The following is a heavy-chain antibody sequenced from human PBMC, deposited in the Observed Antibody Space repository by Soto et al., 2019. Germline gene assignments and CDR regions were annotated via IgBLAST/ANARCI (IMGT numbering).Heavy chain of an antibody. J-gene: IGHJ4*02. D-gene: IGHD1-26*01. CDR1: GFTFSSYG. V-gene: IGHV3-33*01. CDR2: IWYDGSNK. Sequence: QVQLVESGGGVVQPGRSLRLSCAASGFTFSSYGMHWVRQAPGKGLEWVAVIWYDGSNKYYADSVKGRFTISRDNSKNTLYLQINSLRAEDTAVYYCARDDGWEVTGFDYWGQGTLVTVSS. CDR3: ARDDGWEVTGFDY.